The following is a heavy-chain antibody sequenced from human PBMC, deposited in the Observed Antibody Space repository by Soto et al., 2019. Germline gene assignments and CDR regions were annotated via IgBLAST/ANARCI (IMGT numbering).Heavy chain of an antibody. J-gene: IGHJ6*03. V-gene: IGHV1-3*01. CDR1: GYTFTSYA. D-gene: IGHD5-12*01. CDR2: INANGGNT. CDR3: ARESGGATATLDYYYFYMDV. Sequence: ASVKVSCKASGYTFTSYAMHWVRQAPGQRLEWMGWINANGGNTKYSQKFQGRVTVTRDTSVRTVYMELSSLRSEDTAVYYCARESGGATATLDYYYFYMDVWGKGTTVTVSS.